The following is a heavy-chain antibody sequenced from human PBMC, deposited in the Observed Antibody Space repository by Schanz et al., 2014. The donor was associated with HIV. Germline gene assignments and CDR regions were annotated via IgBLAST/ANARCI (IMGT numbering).Heavy chain of an antibody. D-gene: IGHD5-12*01. V-gene: IGHV4-31*03. Sequence: QVQLQESGPGLVKPLQTLSLTCNVSGVSMSSDTYYWNWIRQRPGKSLEWIGEINHSGSTNYNPSLKSRVTISVDTSKTQFSLKLDSVTAADTAVYYCARAKWPPRNRHFDFWGQGNLVTVS. CDR3: ARAKWPPRNRHFDF. CDR2: INHSGST. CDR1: GVSMSSDTYY. J-gene: IGHJ4*02.